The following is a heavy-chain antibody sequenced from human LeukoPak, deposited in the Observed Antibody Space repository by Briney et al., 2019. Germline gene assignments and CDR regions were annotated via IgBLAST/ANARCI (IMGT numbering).Heavy chain of an antibody. CDR1: GYTFTDYY. CDR3: ARDDSRDGYNYLRFLFDY. Sequence: GASVKVSCKASGYTFTDYYIHWVRQAPGQGLEWMGWINPKSGGTNYAQMFQGRVTMTRDTSISTAYMELSSLRSEDTAVYYCARDDSRDGYNYLRFLFDYWGQGTLVTVSS. V-gene: IGHV1-2*02. J-gene: IGHJ4*02. D-gene: IGHD5-24*01. CDR2: INPKSGGT.